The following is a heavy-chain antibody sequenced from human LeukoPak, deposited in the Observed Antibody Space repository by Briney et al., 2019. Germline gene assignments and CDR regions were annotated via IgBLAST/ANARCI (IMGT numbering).Heavy chain of an antibody. D-gene: IGHD3-3*01. CDR1: GFTFSSYG. J-gene: IGHJ3*02. V-gene: IGHV3-30*02. Sequence: GGSLRLSCAASGFTFSSYGMHWVRQAPGKGLEWVAFIRYDGSNKYYADSVKGRFTISRDNSKNTLYLQMNSLRAEDTAVYYCAKNSQARRIFWSGPDAFDIWGQGTMVTVSS. CDR2: IRYDGSNK. CDR3: AKNSQARRIFWSGPDAFDI.